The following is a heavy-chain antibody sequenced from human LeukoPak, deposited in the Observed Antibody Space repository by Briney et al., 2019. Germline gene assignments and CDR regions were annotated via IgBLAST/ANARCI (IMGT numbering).Heavy chain of an antibody. CDR2: IRSKAISYAT. J-gene: IGHJ6*02. CDR3: TGKQDIVVDYYYYYYGMDV. CDR1: GFTFSGSA. D-gene: IGHD2-2*01. V-gene: IGHV3-73*01. Sequence: PGGSLRLSCAASGFTFSGSAMHWVRQASGKGLEWVGRIRSKAISYATAYAASVKGRFTISRDDSKNTAYLQMNSLKTEDTAVYYCTGKQDIVVDYYYYYYGMDVWGQGTTVTVSS.